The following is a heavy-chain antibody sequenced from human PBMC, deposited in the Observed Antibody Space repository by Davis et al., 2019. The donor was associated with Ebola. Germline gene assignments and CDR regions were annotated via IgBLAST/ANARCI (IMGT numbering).Heavy chain of an antibody. V-gene: IGHV1-18*01. D-gene: IGHD3-10*01. J-gene: IGHJ6*02. CDR3: ATDRRMVRGVIITGYYYYGMDV. CDR2: ISAYNGNT. CDR1: GYTFTSYG. Sequence: ASVKVSCTASGYTFTSYGISWVRQAPGQALEWMGWISAYNGNTDYAQKLQGRVTMTTDTSTSTGYMELRSLRSDDTAVYYCATDRRMVRGVIITGYYYYGMDVWGQGTTVTVSS.